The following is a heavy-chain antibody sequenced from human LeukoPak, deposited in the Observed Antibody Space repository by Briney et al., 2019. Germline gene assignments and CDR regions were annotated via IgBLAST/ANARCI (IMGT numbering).Heavy chain of an antibody. CDR1: GVTFTNYA. CDR2: ISISGGST. CDR3: AKVPAGNKVEY. Sequence: GGSLRLSCAASGVTFTNYAMTSVREAPGKGLEWVSGISISGGSTDYADSVKGRFTISRDNSKNTLYLQMNSLRAENTAVYYCAKVPAGNKVEYWGQGTLVTVSS. V-gene: IGHV3-23*01. D-gene: IGHD6-19*01. J-gene: IGHJ4*02.